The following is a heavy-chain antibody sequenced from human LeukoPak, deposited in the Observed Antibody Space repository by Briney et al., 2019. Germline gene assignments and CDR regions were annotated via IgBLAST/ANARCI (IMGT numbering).Heavy chain of an antibody. D-gene: IGHD3-10*01. CDR2: ISWNSGSI. J-gene: IGHJ5*02. CDR3: AKEKLWFGELSPFDP. V-gene: IGHV3-9*01. Sequence: GGSLRLSCAASGFTFDDYAMHWVRQAPGKGLEWVSGISWNSGSIGYADSVKGRFTISRDNAKNSLYLQMNSLRAEDTAVYYCAKEKLWFGELSPFDPWGQGTLVTVSS. CDR1: GFTFDDYA.